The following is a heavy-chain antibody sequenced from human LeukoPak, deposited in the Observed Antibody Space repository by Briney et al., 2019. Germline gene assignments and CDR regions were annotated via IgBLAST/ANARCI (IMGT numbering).Heavy chain of an antibody. D-gene: IGHD6-13*01. CDR1: GYTFTSYG. CDR3: ARGSSSWSWFDP. CDR2: ISAYNGNT. J-gene: IGHJ5*02. V-gene: IGHV1-18*01. Sequence: ASVKVSCKASGYTFTSYGISWVRQAPRQGLERMGWISAYNGNTNYTQKLQGRVTMTTDTSTSTAYMELRSLRSDDTAVYYCARGSSSWSWFDPWGQGTLVTVSS.